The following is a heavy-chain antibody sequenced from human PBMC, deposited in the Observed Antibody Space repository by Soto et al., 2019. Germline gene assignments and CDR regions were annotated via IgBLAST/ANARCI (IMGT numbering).Heavy chain of an antibody. V-gene: IGHV3-15*07. J-gene: IGHJ4*02. CDR1: GFTFSNAW. CDR2: IKSKTDGGTT. Sequence: EVQLVESGGGLVKPGGSLRLSCAASGFTFSNAWMSWVRQAPGKGLEWVGRIKSKTDGGTTDYAAPVKGRFTISRDDSKNTLYLQMNSLKTEDTAVYYCTCEWELLYYFDYWGQGTLVTVSS. CDR3: TCEWELLYYFDY. D-gene: IGHD1-26*01.